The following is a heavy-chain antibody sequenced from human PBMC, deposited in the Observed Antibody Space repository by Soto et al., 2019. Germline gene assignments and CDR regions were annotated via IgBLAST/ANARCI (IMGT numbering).Heavy chain of an antibody. J-gene: IGHJ4*02. V-gene: IGHV4-39*01. D-gene: IGHD2-15*01. CDR2: FYYSGSP. CDR1: GGSISSSSYY. Sequence: QLQLQESGPGLVKPSETLSLTCTVSGGSISSSSYYWGWIRQPPGKGLEWIGSFYYSGSPYYNPSLTSLVTISVNTSKNQFSLKLSSVTAADTAVYSCARLYGGSLFDYWGQGTLVTVSS. CDR3: ARLYGGSLFDY.